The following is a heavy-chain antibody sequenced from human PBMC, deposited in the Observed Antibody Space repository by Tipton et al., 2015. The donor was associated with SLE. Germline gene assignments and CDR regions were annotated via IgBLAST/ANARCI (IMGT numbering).Heavy chain of an antibody. D-gene: IGHD5-24*01. J-gene: IGHJ4*02. Sequence: GSLRLSCAASGFTFSDYAMTWVRQAPGKGLEWVSSISGSGSDKHYADSVKGRFTISRDNSKSTFHLQLNTLRAEDTAVYFCAKADHQWLSQCFDHWGQGTLVTVSS. CDR1: GFTFSDYA. CDR3: AKADHQWLSQCFDH. CDR2: ISGSGSDK. V-gene: IGHV3-23*01.